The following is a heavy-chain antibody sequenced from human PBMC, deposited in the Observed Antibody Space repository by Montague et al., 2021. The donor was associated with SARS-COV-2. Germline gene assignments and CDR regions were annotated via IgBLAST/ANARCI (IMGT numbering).Heavy chain of an antibody. D-gene: IGHD2-15*01. Sequence: SLRLSCAASEFTFSNSAMTWVRQAPGKGLEWVSVINRSGSATYYTDSVKGRFTISRDNSKNTLYLQMNSLRDEDTAVYYCATDSVAFDIWGQGTMVTVSS. CDR1: EFTFSNSA. CDR2: INRSGSAT. V-gene: IGHV3-23*01. J-gene: IGHJ3*02. CDR3: ATDSVAFDI.